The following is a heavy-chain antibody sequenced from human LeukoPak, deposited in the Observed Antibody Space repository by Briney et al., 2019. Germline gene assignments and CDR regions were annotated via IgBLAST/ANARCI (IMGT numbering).Heavy chain of an antibody. Sequence: GGSLRLSCAASGFTFSSYGMTWVRQAPGKGLEWVSAISGSGGSTYYADSVKGRFTISRDNSKSTLYLQMNSLRAEDTAVYYCAKRGSRGYYYDSSGYSAWGQGTLATVSS. D-gene: IGHD3-22*01. CDR2: ISGSGGST. J-gene: IGHJ5*02. CDR1: GFTFSSYG. CDR3: AKRGSRGYYYDSSGYSA. V-gene: IGHV3-23*01.